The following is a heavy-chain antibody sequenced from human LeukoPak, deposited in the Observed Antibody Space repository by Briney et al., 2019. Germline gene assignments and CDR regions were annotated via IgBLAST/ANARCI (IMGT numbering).Heavy chain of an antibody. CDR2: FDPEDGET. V-gene: IGHV1-24*01. Sequence: VSVKVSCRVSGYTLTELSMHWVRQAPGKGLEWMGGFDPEDGETIYAQKFQGRVTMTEDTSTDTAYMELSSLRSEDTAVYYCAKGDYYDSSGYYYGVHAFDIWGQGTMVTVSS. D-gene: IGHD3-22*01. J-gene: IGHJ3*02. CDR1: GYTLTELS. CDR3: AKGDYYDSSGYYYGVHAFDI.